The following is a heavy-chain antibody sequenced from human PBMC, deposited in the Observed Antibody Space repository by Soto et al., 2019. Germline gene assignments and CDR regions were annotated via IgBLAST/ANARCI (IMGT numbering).Heavy chain of an antibody. CDR3: ARGRGYSDGIDY. CDR2: MNPNSGST. CDR1: GYTFTSLD. V-gene: IGHV1-8*01. D-gene: IGHD2-15*01. J-gene: IGHJ4*02. Sequence: ASVKVSCKASGYTFTSLDFNWVRQATGQGLEWMGWMNPNSGSTGSAQKFQGRVAMTRDTSINTAYMELSSLRSDDTAVYYCARGRGYSDGIDYWGQGTLVTVSS.